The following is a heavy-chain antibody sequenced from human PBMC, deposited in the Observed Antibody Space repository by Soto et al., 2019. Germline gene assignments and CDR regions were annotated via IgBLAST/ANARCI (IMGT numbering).Heavy chain of an antibody. D-gene: IGHD6-13*01. CDR2: ISSSSSYI. V-gene: IGHV3-21*01. CDR1: GFTFSIHS. CDR3: ARGRIAAPEGYGMDV. J-gene: IGHJ6*02. Sequence: EVHLVESGGGLVKPGGSLRLSCAASGFTFSIHSMNWVRQAPGKGLEWVSSISSSSSYIYYADSVKGRFTISRDNAKNSLYLQMNSLRAEDTAVYHCARGRIAAPEGYGMDVWGQGTTVTVSS.